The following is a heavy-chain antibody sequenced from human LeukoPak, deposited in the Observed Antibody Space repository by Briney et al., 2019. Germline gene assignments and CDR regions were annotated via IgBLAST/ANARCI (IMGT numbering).Heavy chain of an antibody. V-gene: IGHV1-2*02. CDR3: ARWKGIDDSSGYIIPPFDY. D-gene: IGHD3-22*01. Sequence: ASVKVSCKASGYTFTGYYMHWVRQAPGQGLEWMGWINPNSGGTNYAQKFQGRVTMTRDTSISTAYMELSRLRSDDTAVYYCARWKGIDDSSGYIIPPFDYWGQGTLFTVSS. CDR2: INPNSGGT. CDR1: GYTFTGYY. J-gene: IGHJ4*02.